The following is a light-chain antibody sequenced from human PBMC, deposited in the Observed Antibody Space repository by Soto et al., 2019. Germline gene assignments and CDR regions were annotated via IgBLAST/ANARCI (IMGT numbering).Light chain of an antibody. CDR1: QGISSY. Sequence: DIQMAKSPSSLSASVGNRVTITCRASQGISSYLAWYQQEPGKVPKLLIFAASTLQSGVPSRFSGSGSGTDFTLTISSLQPEDVATYYCQNYNSIPWTFGQGTKVDIK. CDR3: QNYNSIPWT. V-gene: IGKV1-27*01. J-gene: IGKJ1*01. CDR2: AAS.